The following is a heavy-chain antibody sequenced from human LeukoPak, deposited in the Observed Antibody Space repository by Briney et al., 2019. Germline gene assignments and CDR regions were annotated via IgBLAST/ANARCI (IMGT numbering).Heavy chain of an antibody. J-gene: IGHJ4*02. CDR3: ARGGAYGMMGY. CDR2: ITNTGRTI. D-gene: IGHD4-17*01. CDR1: GFIFSNYA. V-gene: IGHV3-48*03. Sequence: GGSLILSCAASGFIFSNYAMSWVRQVPGRGLEWVSYITNTGRTIYYADSVKGRFTISRDNAKNSLYLHMNSLRGDDTAIYYCARGGAYGMMGYWGQGTLVTVSS.